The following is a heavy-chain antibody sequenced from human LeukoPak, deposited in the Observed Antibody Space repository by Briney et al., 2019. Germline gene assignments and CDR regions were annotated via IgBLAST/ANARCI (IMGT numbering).Heavy chain of an antibody. Sequence: GGSLRLSCAASGFTFGNYWMHWVRQVPGKGLVWVSRINGDGTTTNYADSVKGRFTISRDNSKNTLYLQMNSLRAEDTAVYYCARRAGAYSHPYDYWGQGTLVTVSS. J-gene: IGHJ4*02. CDR1: GFTFGNYW. V-gene: IGHV3-74*01. D-gene: IGHD4/OR15-4a*01. CDR2: INGDGTTT. CDR3: ARRAGAYSHPYDY.